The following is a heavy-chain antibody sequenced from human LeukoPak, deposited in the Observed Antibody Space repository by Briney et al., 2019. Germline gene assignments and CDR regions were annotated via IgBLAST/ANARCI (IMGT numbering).Heavy chain of an antibody. CDR2: ISPYNGNT. CDR3: ARERVVNGAFDI. Sequence: GASVKVSCKTSGYTFTTYGISWVRQAPGQGLEWMGWISPYNGNTNYVQKLQGRVTVTTDTSTSTAYMELSSLRSKDTAVYYCARERVVNGAFDIWGQGTMVTVSS. J-gene: IGHJ3*02. V-gene: IGHV1-18*01. CDR1: GYTFTTYG. D-gene: IGHD3-3*01.